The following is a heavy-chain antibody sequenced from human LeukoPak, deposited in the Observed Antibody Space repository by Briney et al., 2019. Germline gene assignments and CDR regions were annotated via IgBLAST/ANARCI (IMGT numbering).Heavy chain of an antibody. Sequence: GGSLRLSCAASRFTVSSNYMSWVRQAPGKGLEWVSVIYSGGSTYYADSVKGRFTISRDNSKNTLYLQMNSLRAEDTAVYYCARDRTYYDILTGLRPEAFFDYWGQGTLVTVSS. V-gene: IGHV3-66*01. CDR1: RFTVSSNY. CDR3: ARDRTYYDILTGLRPEAFFDY. D-gene: IGHD3-9*01. J-gene: IGHJ4*02. CDR2: IYSGGST.